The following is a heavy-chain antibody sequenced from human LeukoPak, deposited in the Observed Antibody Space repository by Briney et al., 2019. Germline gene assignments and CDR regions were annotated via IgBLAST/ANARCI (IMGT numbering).Heavy chain of an antibody. CDR2: ISYDGSNK. J-gene: IGHJ4*02. D-gene: IGHD5-18*01. CDR3: ARAGGYSYGVPVGANRDPFDY. Sequence: TGGSLRLSCAASGFTFSSYAMHWVRQAPGKGLEWVAVISYDGSNKYYADSVKGRFTISRDNSKNTLYLQMNSLRAEDTAVYYCARAGGYSYGVPVGANRDPFDYWGQGTLVTVSS. CDR1: GFTFSSYA. V-gene: IGHV3-30-3*01.